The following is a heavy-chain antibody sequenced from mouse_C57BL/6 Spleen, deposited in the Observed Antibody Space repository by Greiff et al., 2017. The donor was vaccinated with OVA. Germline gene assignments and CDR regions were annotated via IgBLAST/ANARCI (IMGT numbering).Heavy chain of an antibody. CDR1: GYTFTDYY. V-gene: IGHV1-26*01. Sequence: VQLQQSGPELVKPGASVKISCKASGYTFTDYYMNWVKQSHGKSLEWIGDINPNNGGTSYNQKFKGKATLTVDKSSSTAYMELRSLTSEDSAVYYCARTSPGWYFDVWGTGTTVTVSS. J-gene: IGHJ1*03. CDR2: INPNNGGT. CDR3: ARTSPGWYFDV. D-gene: IGHD6-1*01.